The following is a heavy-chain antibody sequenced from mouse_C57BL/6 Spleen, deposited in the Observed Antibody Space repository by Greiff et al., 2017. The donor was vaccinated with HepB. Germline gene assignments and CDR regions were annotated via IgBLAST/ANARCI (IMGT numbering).Heavy chain of an antibody. D-gene: IGHD1-1*01. V-gene: IGHV1-82*01. CDR2: IYPGDGDT. Sequence: QVQLQQSGPELVKPGASVKISCKASGYAFSSSWMNWVKQRPGKGLEWIGRIYPGDGDTNYNGKFKGKATLTADKSSSTAYMQLSSLTSEDSAVYFCARGDGSSWGYWGQGTTLTVSS. J-gene: IGHJ2*01. CDR1: GYAFSSSW. CDR3: ARGDGSSWGY.